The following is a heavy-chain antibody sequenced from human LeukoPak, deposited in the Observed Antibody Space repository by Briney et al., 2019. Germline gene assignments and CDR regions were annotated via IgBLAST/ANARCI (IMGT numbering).Heavy chain of an antibody. CDR2: IYPGDSDT. D-gene: IGHD4-11*01. CDR3: ARREDDYSNYVRY. V-gene: IGHV5-51*01. Sequence: GESLKISCKGSGYSFTSYWIGWVRQLPGKGLEWMGIIYPGDSDTRYSPSFQGQVTISADKSISTAYLQWSSLKASDTAMYYCARREDDYSNYVRYWGQGTLVTVSS. J-gene: IGHJ4*02. CDR1: GYSFTSYW.